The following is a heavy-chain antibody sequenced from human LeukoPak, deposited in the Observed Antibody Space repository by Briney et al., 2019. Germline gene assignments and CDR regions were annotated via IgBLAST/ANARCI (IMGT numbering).Heavy chain of an antibody. J-gene: IGHJ3*02. V-gene: IGHV3-48*01. CDR3: ARNFDI. CDR2: ISSDSSTI. CDR1: GFTFSTYT. Sequence: PGGSLRLSCAASGFTFSTYTMNWVHQAPGKGLEWVSYISSDSSTIYYADSVKGRFTISRDNAKNSLYLQMNSLRAEDTAVYYCARNFDIWGQGTMVTVSS.